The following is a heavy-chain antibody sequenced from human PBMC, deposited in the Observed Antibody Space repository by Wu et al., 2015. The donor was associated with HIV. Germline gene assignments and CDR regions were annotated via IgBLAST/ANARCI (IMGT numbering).Heavy chain of an antibody. CDR1: GYTFTGYY. CDR3: ARPQYCSSTSCYGEIDY. J-gene: IGHJ4*02. V-gene: IGHV1-2*02. Sequence: QVQLVQSGAEVKKPGASVKVSCKASGYTFTGYYMHWVRQAPGQGLEWMGWINPNSGGTNYAQKFQGRVTMTRDTSISTAYMELSRLRSDDTAVYYCARPQYCSSTSCYGEIDYWGQGTLVTVSS. D-gene: IGHD2-2*01. CDR2: INPNSGGT.